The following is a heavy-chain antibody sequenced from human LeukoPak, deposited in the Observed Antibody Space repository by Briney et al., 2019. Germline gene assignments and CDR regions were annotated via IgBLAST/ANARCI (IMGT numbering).Heavy chain of an antibody. D-gene: IGHD3-3*01. J-gene: IGHJ4*02. CDR1: GGSVSGSY. Sequence: PSETLSLTCAVSGGSVSGSYWGWIRQPPGPGLEWIGEINLSGSTNYNSSLPSRVTISLDTSKNQFSLNLRSVTTADTAVYDCARVSISLFGVVTAHFDSWGQGTLVAVSS. CDR2: INLSGST. V-gene: IGHV4-34*01. CDR3: ARVSISLFGVVTAHFDS.